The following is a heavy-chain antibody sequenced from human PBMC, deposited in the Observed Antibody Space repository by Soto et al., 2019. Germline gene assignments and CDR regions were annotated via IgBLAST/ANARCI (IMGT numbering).Heavy chain of an antibody. J-gene: IGHJ3*02. CDR3: ARDLIVGATSPDAFDI. CDR1: GSTFSDHY. V-gene: IGHV3-72*01. D-gene: IGHD1-26*01. CDR2: TRNKANSYTT. Sequence: GGSLRLSCAASGSTFSDHYMDWVRQAPGKGLEWVGRTRNKANSYTTEYAVSVKGRFTISRDDSKNSLYLQMNSLKTEDTAVYYCARDLIVGATSPDAFDIWGQGTMVTVSS.